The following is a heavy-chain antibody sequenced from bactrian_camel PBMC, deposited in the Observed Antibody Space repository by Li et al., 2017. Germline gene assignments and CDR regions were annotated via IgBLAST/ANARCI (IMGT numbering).Heavy chain of an antibody. CDR2: IDSGGTT. CDR3: AVSRGEILGGRYWYLNFLEYPY. Sequence: HVQLVESGGGSVQAGGSLRLSCVVSGRSRGSNCVGWYRLPPGRAPAEREGVAAIDSGGTTSYANSVKGRFTISQVNAKNVYLQMNSLKPDDTAMYYCAVSRGEILGGRYWYLNFLEYPYWGQGTQVTVS. D-gene: IGHD2*01. CDR1: GRSRGSNC. V-gene: IGHV3S53*01. J-gene: IGHJ4*01.